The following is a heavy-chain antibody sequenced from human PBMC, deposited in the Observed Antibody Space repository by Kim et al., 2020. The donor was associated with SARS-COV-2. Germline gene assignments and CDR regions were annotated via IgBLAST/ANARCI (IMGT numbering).Heavy chain of an antibody. Sequence: GGSLRLSCAASGFIFSSYGMHWVRQAPGKGLEWVAVIWYDGSNKYYADSVKGRFTISRDNSKNTLYLQMNSLRAEDTAVYYCARDRLSRLMITFGGVIDYGMDVWGQGTTVTVSS. D-gene: IGHD3-16*02. CDR1: GFIFSSYG. V-gene: IGHV3-33*01. CDR3: ARDRLSRLMITFGGVIDYGMDV. J-gene: IGHJ6*02. CDR2: IWYDGSNK.